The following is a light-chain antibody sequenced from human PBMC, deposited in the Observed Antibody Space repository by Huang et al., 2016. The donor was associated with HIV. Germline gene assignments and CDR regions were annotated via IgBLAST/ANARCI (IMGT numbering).Light chain of an antibody. Sequence: DIVMTQSPLSLPVTPGEPASISCKSSQSLLHSNGYNYLDWYLQKPGQSPQLLIYLGSNRASGVPDRFSGSGSGTYFTLQISRVEAEDVGVYYCMQALQTITFGQGTRLE. J-gene: IGKJ5*01. V-gene: IGKV2-28*01. CDR3: MQALQTIT. CDR1: QSLLHSNGYNY. CDR2: LGS.